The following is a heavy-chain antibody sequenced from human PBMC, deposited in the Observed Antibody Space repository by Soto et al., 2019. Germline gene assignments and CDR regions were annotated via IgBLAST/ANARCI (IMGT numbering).Heavy chain of an antibody. J-gene: IGHJ4*02. D-gene: IGHD4-17*01. CDR2: IYWDDDK. Sequence: SGPTLVNPTQTLTLTCTFSGFSLSTSRVGVGWIRQPPGKALEWLALIYWDDDKRYSPSLKTRLTITKDTSKNQVVLTMTNMDPVHTATYYCPHYRIFGDYLYYFDSWAQRTRVTVSS. CDR1: GFSLSTSRVG. CDR3: PHYRIFGDYLYYFDS. V-gene: IGHV2-5*02.